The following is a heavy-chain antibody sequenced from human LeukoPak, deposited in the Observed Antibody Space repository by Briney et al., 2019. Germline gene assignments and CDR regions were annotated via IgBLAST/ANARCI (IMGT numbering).Heavy chain of an antibody. CDR1: GYTFTNYG. Sequence: GASVKVSCKASGYTFTNYGLSWVRQAPGQGLEWMGWISTYNGNTNYAQTLQGRVTMTTDTSTSTAYLQWRSLRASDTATYYCARQEDSGGYWSYYYPWGQGTLITVSS. CDR3: ARQEDSGGYWSYYYP. D-gene: IGHD2-21*01. V-gene: IGHV1-18*01. CDR2: ISTYNGNT. J-gene: IGHJ5*02.